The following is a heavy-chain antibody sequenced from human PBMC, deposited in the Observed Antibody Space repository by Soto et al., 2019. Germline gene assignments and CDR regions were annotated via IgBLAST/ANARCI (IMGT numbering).Heavy chain of an antibody. V-gene: IGHV1-69*13. Sequence: SVKVSCKASGGTFSSYAISWVRQAPGQGLEWMGGIIPIFGTANYAQKFQGRVTITADESTSTAYMELSSLRSEDTALYYCASRTQRLRYFDAFDYWGQGALVTVSS. CDR1: GGTFSSYA. CDR2: IIPIFGTA. D-gene: IGHD3-9*01. CDR3: ASRTQRLRYFDAFDY. J-gene: IGHJ4*02.